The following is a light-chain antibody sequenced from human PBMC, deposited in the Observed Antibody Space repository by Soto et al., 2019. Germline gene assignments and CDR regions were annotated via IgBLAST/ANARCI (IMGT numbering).Light chain of an antibody. CDR2: GAT. V-gene: IGKV3-15*01. Sequence: EIVMTQSPATLSVSPGERATLSCRAGQNIHTNLAWYQQKPGQAPRLLIHGATTRATGIPARFSGSGSGTEFTLTISSLQSEDFAVYYCQQYNNWPRTFGQGTKVDIK. J-gene: IGKJ1*01. CDR3: QQYNNWPRT. CDR1: QNIHTN.